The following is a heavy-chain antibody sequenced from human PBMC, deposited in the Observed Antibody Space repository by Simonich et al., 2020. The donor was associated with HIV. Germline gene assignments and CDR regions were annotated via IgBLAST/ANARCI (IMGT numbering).Heavy chain of an antibody. V-gene: IGHV1-18*01. CDR2: ISAYSITT. CDR1: GYTFSNFG. J-gene: IGHJ4*02. D-gene: IGHD5-18*01. CDR3: TRDPRNTAMVPFDY. Sequence: QVQLVQSGAEVKKPGASVKVSCKASGYTFSNFGISWVRQAPGQGLEWMGWISAYSITTKYAPKLQGRVIMTTDSSTNTAYMELRNLRSDDTAVYYCTRDPRNTAMVPFDYWGQGTLVTVSS.